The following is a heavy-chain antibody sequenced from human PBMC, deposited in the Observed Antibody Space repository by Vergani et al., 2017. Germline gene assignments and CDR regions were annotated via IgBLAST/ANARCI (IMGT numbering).Heavy chain of an antibody. CDR3: TTEVYSSFGVV. J-gene: IGHJ4*02. CDR1: GFPFSNAW. Sequence: EVQLVESGGGLVKPGGSFSLSCAASGFPFSNAWMSWVRQAPGKGVEWVGRIKSKTDGGTTDYAAPVKGRFTISRDDSKDTLYLQMNSLKTEATAVYYCTTEVYSSFGVVWGQGTLVTVSS. CDR2: IKSKTDGGTT. D-gene: IGHD6-6*01. V-gene: IGHV3-15*01.